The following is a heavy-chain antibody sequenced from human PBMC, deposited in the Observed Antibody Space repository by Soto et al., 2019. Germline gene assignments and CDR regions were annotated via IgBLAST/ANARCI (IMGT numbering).Heavy chain of an antibody. CDR1: GGSISSGGYY. J-gene: IGHJ4*02. Sequence: SVTLSLTCTVFGGSISSGGYYWSWIHQHPGKGLEWIGYIYYSGSTYYNPSLKSRVTISVDTSKNQFSLKLSSVTAADTAVYYCARAHYYDSSGYYHDYWGQGTLVTAPQ. CDR2: IYYSGST. CDR3: ARAHYYDSSGYYHDY. V-gene: IGHV4-31*03. D-gene: IGHD3-22*01.